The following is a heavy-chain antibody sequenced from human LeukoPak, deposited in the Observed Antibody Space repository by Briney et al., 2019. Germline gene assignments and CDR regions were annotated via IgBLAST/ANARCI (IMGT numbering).Heavy chain of an antibody. V-gene: IGHV3-30*02. Sequence: GGSLRLSCAASGFTFSSYGIHWFRQAPGKGLEWVAFIRYDGSKKYYADYVKGRFTISRDTSKNTLFLQMNSLRVEDTAVYYCAKDQGGWFDPWGQGTLVTVSS. CDR2: IRYDGSKK. CDR1: GFTFSSYG. J-gene: IGHJ5*02. D-gene: IGHD1-26*01. CDR3: AKDQGGWFDP.